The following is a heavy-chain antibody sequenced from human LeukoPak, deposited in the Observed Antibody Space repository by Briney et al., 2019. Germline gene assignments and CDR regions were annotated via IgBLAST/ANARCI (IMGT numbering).Heavy chain of an antibody. CDR3: ARDLAVVVVPAAATGRWFDP. D-gene: IGHD2-2*01. CDR1: GYNFTGYY. V-gene: IGHV1-2*02. CDR2: INPNSGAT. J-gene: IGHJ5*02. Sequence: GASVKVSCKASGYNFTGYYMHWVRQAPGQGLEWVGWINPNSGATKYGQKFQGRVTMTRDRSISTVYMELSRLRSDDTAVYYCARDLAVVVVPAAATGRWFDPWGQGTLVTVSS.